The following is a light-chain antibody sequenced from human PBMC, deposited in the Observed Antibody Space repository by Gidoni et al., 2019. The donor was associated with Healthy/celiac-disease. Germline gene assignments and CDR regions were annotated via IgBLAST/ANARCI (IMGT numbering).Light chain of an antibody. V-gene: IGKV1-5*03. CDR2: KAS. CDR3: QQYNSYSGT. CDR1: QSISSW. J-gene: IGKJ3*01. Sequence: DIQMTESPSTLSASVGDRVTITCRASQSISSWLAWYQQKPGNAPKLLIYKASSLESGVPSRFSGSGSGTEFTLTISSLQPDDFATYYCQQYNSYSGTFGPGTKVDIK.